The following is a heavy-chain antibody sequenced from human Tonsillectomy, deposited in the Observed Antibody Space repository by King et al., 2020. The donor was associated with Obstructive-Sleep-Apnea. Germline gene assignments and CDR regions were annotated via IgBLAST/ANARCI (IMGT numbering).Heavy chain of an antibody. V-gene: IGHV3-7*03. CDR1: GFNFSNYW. CDR2: IKQDGSEK. Sequence: VQLVQSGGGLVQPGGSLRLSCAASGFNFSNYWMSWVRQAPGKGLEWVANIKQDGSEKYYVDSEKGRFTISRDNAKDSLYLQMNSLRVDDTAVYYCARGVFDPWGQGTLVTVSS. J-gene: IGHJ5*02. CDR3: ARGVFDP.